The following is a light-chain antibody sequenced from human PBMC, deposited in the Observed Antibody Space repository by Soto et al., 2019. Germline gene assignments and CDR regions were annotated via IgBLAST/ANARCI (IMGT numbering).Light chain of an antibody. CDR3: NSYTISTTLV. V-gene: IGLV2-14*01. J-gene: IGLJ2*01. Sequence: QSALTQPASVSGSPGQSITISCTGTSSDVGGYDYVSWYQQHPGKAPKLIIYEVSNRPSGVSIRFSGSKSGNTASLTISGLQAEDEADYYCNSYTISTTLVFGGGTKLTVL. CDR2: EVS. CDR1: SSDVGGYDY.